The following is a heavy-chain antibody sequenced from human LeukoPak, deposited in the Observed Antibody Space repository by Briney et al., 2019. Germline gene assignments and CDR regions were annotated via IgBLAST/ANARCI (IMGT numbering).Heavy chain of an antibody. CDR2: ISYDGSNK. CDR3: AHPTVRSSSMGWFDP. CDR1: GFTFSSYG. Sequence: PGGSLRLSCAASGFTFSSYGMHWVRQAPGKGLEWVAVISYDGSNKYYADSVKGRFTISRDNSKNTLYLQMNSLRAEDTAVYYCAHPTVRSSSMGWFDPWGQGTLVTVSS. V-gene: IGHV3-30*03. J-gene: IGHJ5*02. D-gene: IGHD6-6*01.